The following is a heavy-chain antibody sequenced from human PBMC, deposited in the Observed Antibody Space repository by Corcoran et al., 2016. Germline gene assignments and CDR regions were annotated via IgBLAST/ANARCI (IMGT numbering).Heavy chain of an antibody. D-gene: IGHD3-22*01. J-gene: IGHJ3*02. CDR3: ASHYYDSSGYYLWGYGDAFDI. V-gene: IGHV3-53*01. CDR1: GFTVSSNY. Sequence: EVQLVESGGGLIQPGGSLRLSCAASGFTVSSNYMSWVRQAPGKGLEWVSVIYSGGSTYYADSVKGRFTISRDNSKNTLDLQMNSLRAEDTAVYYCASHYYDSSGYYLWGYGDAFDIWGQGTMVTVSS. CDR2: IYSGGST.